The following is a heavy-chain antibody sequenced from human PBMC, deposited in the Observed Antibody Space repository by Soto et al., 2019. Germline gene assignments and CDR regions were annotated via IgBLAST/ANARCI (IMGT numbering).Heavy chain of an antibody. CDR1: GGSCSGYD. J-gene: IGHJ6*02. CDR2: INHSGST. CDR3: ARVGVLWFGELSYYYYGMDV. D-gene: IGHD3-10*01. V-gene: IGHV4-34*01. Sequence: SETLSLTWAVDGGSCSGYDWSWIRQPPGKGLEWIGEINHSGSTNYNPSLKSRVTISVDTSKNQFSLKLSSVTAADTAVYYCARVGVLWFGELSYYYYGMDVWGQGTTVTVSS.